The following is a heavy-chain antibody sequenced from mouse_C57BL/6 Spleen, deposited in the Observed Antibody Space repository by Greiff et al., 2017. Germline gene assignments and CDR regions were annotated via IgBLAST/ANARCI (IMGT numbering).Heavy chain of an antibody. D-gene: IGHD1-1*01. V-gene: IGHV6-3*01. CDR3: TPLLLRYAMDY. Sequence: EVQLQQSGGGLVQPGGSMKLSCVASGFTFSNYWMNWVRQSPEKGLEWVAQISLKSDIYATNYAVSVKGRFIISRDVSKSSVYLQMNIFSEEDTGIDYCTPLLLRYAMDYWGQGTSVTVSS. CDR2: ISLKSDIYAT. CDR1: GFTFSNYW. J-gene: IGHJ4*01.